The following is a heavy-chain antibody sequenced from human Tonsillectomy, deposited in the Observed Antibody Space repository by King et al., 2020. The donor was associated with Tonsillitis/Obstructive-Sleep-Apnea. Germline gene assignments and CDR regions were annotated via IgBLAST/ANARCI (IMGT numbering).Heavy chain of an antibody. CDR2: IDPSDSYT. V-gene: IGHV5-10-1*03. Sequence: VQLVQSGAEVKKPGESLTISCQGSGYSFTNYWINWVRQLPGKGLEWMGSIDPSDSYTKYSPSFQGHDTIPADKSITTAFLQWSSLRAADTAMYYCARHCDDLSPPGLDLWGQGTLVTVSS. J-gene: IGHJ1*01. CDR3: ARHCDDLSPPGLDL. CDR1: GYSFTNYW. D-gene: IGHD2/OR15-2a*01.